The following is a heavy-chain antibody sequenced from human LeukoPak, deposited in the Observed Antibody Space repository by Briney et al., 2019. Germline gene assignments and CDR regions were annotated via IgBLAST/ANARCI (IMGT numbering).Heavy chain of an antibody. CDR1: GFSLSRYA. CDR2: ISDSGGST. J-gene: IGHJ4*02. D-gene: IGHD6-13*01. CDR3: AKCRGSSWSDYFDY. V-gene: IGHV3-23*01. Sequence: QPGASLRLSRAVSGFSLSRYAMSWVRKAPGKGLEWVSAISDSGGSTYYADSVKGRFTISRDNSRNTLYPQMNTLRAEDTAVYYCAKCRGSSWSDYFDYWGQGTLVTVSS.